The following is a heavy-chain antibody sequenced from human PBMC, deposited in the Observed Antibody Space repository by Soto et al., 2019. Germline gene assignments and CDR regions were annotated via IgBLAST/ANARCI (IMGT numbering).Heavy chain of an antibody. CDR3: ARAQRGVTWYYGMDV. J-gene: IGHJ6*02. V-gene: IGHV3-21*01. CDR1: GFTFSSYS. CDR2: ISSSSSSYI. D-gene: IGHD3-16*01. Sequence: PGGSLRLSCAASGFTFSSYSMNWVRQAPGKGLEWVSSISSSSSSYIYYADSVKGRFTISRDNAKNSLYLQMNSLRAEDTAVYYCARAQRGVTWYYGMDVWGQGTTVTVSS.